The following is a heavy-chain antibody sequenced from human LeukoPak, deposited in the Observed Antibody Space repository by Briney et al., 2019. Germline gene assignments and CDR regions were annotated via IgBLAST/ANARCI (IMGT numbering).Heavy chain of an antibody. CDR3: ARSTVSMAGLLDY. Sequence: SETLSLTCTISGGSISSYYWSWIRQPPGKGLEWVGYIYYSGNTNYSPSLKSRATISIDTSKKEFSLKLTSVTAADTAVYYCARSTVSMAGLLDYWGQGTLVTVSS. D-gene: IGHD6-19*01. CDR2: IYYSGNT. J-gene: IGHJ4*02. V-gene: IGHV4-59*01. CDR1: GGSISSYY.